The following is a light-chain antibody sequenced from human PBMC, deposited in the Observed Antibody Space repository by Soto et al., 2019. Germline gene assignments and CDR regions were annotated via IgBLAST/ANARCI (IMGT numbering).Light chain of an antibody. J-gene: IGKJ1*01. Sequence: AIQLTQSPSSLSASVGERVTITCRASQGISSTLAWYQQKPGKGPNLLIYAASSLQSGVPSRFRGSGSGTDFTLTISSLQPEDFATYYCQQFNTFPWTFGQGTRVEIK. V-gene: IGKV1-13*02. CDR3: QQFNTFPWT. CDR2: AAS. CDR1: QGISST.